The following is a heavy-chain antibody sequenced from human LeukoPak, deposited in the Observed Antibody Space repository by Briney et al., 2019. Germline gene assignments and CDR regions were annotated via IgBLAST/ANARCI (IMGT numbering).Heavy chain of an antibody. Sequence: HPGGSLRLSCAASGFTFSSYWMSWVRQAPGKGLEWVANIKPDGSEKYYVDSVKGRFTMSRDNAKNSLYLQMNSLRAEDTAVYYCATAYFYATADWGQGTLVTVSS. J-gene: IGHJ4*02. D-gene: IGHD3-10*01. CDR1: GFTFSSYW. CDR3: ATAYFYATAD. V-gene: IGHV3-7*01. CDR2: IKPDGSEK.